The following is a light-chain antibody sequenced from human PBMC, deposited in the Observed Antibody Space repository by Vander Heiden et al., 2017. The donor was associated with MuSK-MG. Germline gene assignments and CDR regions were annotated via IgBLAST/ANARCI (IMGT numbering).Light chain of an antibody. CDR1: QSVSPTS. CDR3: QQLAQSPWT. Sequence: IVWTQSPGPLSLFTGERATLPCRASQSVSPTSIAWYQHKASQASSLLIYGAWNRATGIPDRVGGSGSGTDFTLTSGRLEPEDSAVYYCQQLAQSPWTFGQGTKVEIK. V-gene: IGKV3-20*01. CDR2: GAW. J-gene: IGKJ1*01.